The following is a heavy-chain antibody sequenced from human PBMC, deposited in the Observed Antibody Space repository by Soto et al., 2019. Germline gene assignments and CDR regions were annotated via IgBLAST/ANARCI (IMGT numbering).Heavy chain of an antibody. V-gene: IGHV1-18*01. J-gene: IGHJ6*02. CDR1: GYTFTSYG. CDR2: ISAYNGNT. CDR3: ARVELGAAPVVMDV. D-gene: IGHD1-26*01. Sequence: GASVKVSCKASGYTFTSYGISWVRQAPGQGLEWMGWISAYNGNTNYAQKLQGRVTMTTDTSTSTAYMELRSLRSDDTAVYYCARVELGAAPVVMDVWGQGTTVTVSS.